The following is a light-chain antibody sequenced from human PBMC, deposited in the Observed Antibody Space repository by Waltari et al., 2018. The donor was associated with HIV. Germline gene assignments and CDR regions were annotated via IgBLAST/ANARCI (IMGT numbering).Light chain of an antibody. CDR2: YVN. Sequence: QSALTQPRSVSGSPGQSVAISCTGTSNDVGGYDSVSWYQQHPGKAPKLMIFYVNKRPSVVPDRFSGSKSGNTASLTISGLQAEDEADYSCCSYAGSNTFVFGGGTKLTVL. CDR3: CSYAGSNTFV. J-gene: IGLJ2*01. CDR1: SNDVGGYDS. V-gene: IGLV2-11*01.